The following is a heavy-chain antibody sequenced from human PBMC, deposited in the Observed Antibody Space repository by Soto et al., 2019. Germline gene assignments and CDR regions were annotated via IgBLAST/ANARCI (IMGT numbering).Heavy chain of an antibody. D-gene: IGHD3-3*01. J-gene: IGHJ4*02. V-gene: IGHV4-39*01. CDR3: ARHPVWRGIRFPHPYYFDY. Sequence: QLQLQESGPGLVKPSETLSLTCIVSGGSISSSSYYWGWIRQPPGKGLEWIGSIYYSGSTYYNPSLKSRVTISVDTSKNQFSLKLSSVTAADTAVYYCARHPVWRGIRFPHPYYFDYWGQGTLVTVSS. CDR1: GGSISSSSYY. CDR2: IYYSGST.